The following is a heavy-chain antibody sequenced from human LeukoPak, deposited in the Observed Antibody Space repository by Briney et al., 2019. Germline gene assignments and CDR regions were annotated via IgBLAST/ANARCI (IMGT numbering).Heavy chain of an antibody. J-gene: IGHJ5*02. CDR2: ISSSSSYI. Sequence: GGSLRLSCVASGFTFRTFGMAWVRQAPGKGLEWVSSISSSSSYIYYADSVKGRFTISRDNAKNSLYLQMNSLRAEDTAVYYCARAVPAAILTLVGGNWFDPWGQGTLVTVSS. CDR3: ARAVPAAILTLVGGNWFDP. CDR1: GFTFRTFG. V-gene: IGHV3-21*01. D-gene: IGHD2-2*02.